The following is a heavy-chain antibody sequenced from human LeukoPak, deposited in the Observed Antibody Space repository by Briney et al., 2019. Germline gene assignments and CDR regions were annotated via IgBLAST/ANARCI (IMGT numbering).Heavy chain of an antibody. CDR2: ISWTGRII. Sequence: GGSLRLSCAASGFRFEHYAMHWVRQVPGKGLAWVAGISWTGRIIGYAESVKGRFIISRDNANTSLHLQMNSLRAEDMDFCLCLKDFGKTGDEDYFYGWGQGTLVT. CDR3: LKDFGKTGDEDYFYG. D-gene: IGHD7-27*01. CDR1: GFRFEHYA. V-gene: IGHV3-9*03. J-gene: IGHJ4*01.